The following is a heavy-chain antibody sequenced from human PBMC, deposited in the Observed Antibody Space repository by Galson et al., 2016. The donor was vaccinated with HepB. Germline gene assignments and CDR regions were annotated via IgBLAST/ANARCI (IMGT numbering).Heavy chain of an antibody. V-gene: IGHV6-1*01. D-gene: IGHD3-10*01. CDR1: GDSVSNHFAA. J-gene: IGHJ6*02. CDR3: ARAIWLGRGMDV. Sequence: CAISGDSVSNHFAAWVWIRQSPSRGLEWLGRTYYRSQWNYDYAVSVQSRLFITPDTSKNQFSLQLTSVTPEDTAVHYCARAIWLGRGMDVWGQGTTVTVSS. CDR2: TYYRSQWNY.